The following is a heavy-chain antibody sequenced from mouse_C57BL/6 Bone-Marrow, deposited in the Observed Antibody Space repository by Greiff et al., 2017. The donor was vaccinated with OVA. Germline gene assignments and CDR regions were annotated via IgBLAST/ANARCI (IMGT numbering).Heavy chain of an antibody. CDR1: GYTFTSYW. V-gene: IGHV1-69*01. Sequence: VQLQQPGAELVMPGASVKLSCKASGYTFTSYWMHWVKQRPGQGLEWIGEIDPSDSYTNYNQKFKGKSTLTVDKSSSTAYMQLSILTSEVSAVYYCARERGHPWGQGTSVTVSS. CDR3: ARERGHP. CDR2: IDPSDSYT. J-gene: IGHJ4*01.